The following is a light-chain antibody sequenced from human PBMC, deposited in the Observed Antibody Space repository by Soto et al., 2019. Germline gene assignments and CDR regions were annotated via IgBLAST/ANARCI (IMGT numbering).Light chain of an antibody. V-gene: IGKV3-11*01. CDR3: QQRSNWTPTWT. CDR1: QSVSDN. Sequence: EIVLTQSPATLSLSPGERETHSCRASQSVSDNLAWYQHKPGQAPRLLIYDASNMATGIPARFSGSGSGTDFTLTISSLEPEDIAVYYCQQRSNWTPTWTFGQGTKVDIK. J-gene: IGKJ1*01. CDR2: DAS.